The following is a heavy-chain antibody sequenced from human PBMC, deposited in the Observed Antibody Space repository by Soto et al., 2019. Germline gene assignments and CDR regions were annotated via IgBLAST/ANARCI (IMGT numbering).Heavy chain of an antibody. CDR2: ISAYNGDT. CDR1: GYSFTSYG. J-gene: IGHJ1*01. Sequence: QVQLVQSGTEMKKPGASVKVSCKTSGYSFTSYGISWVRQAPGQGLEWMGWISAYNGDTNHAQKFQGRLTMTTDTXXSTAYMELRSLRSDDTAVYYCARGISGYYDEYFHYWGQGTLVTVSS. V-gene: IGHV1-18*01. CDR3: ARGISGYYDEYFHY. D-gene: IGHD3-22*01.